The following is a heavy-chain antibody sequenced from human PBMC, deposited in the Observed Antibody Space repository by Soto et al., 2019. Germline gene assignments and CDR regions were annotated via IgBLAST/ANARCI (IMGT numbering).Heavy chain of an antibody. CDR1: GGSISSGGYY. V-gene: IGHV4-31*03. J-gene: IGHJ4*02. CDR3: AREGSGYGESVGDY. Sequence: SETLSLTCTVSGGSISSGGYYWSWIRQHPGKGLEWIGYIYYSGSTYYNPSLKSRVTISVDTSKNQFSLKLSSVTAADTAVYYCAREGSGYGESVGDYWGQGTLVTVSS. D-gene: IGHD4-17*01. CDR2: IYYSGST.